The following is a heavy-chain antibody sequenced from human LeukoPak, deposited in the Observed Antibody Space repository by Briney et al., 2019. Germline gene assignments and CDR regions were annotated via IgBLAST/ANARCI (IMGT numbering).Heavy chain of an antibody. V-gene: IGHV4-34*01. CDR1: GGSFTDYY. D-gene: IGHD4-23*01. CDR2: INHSGIT. J-gene: IGHJ4*02. Sequence: SETLSLTCAVYGGSFTDYYWNWIRQPPGKGLEWIGEINHSGITHYNPSLKSRVTISVDTSKNQFSLKLSSVTAADTAVYYCARDRLTHGGLNLGIDYWGQGTLVTVSS. CDR3: ARDRLTHGGLNLGIDY.